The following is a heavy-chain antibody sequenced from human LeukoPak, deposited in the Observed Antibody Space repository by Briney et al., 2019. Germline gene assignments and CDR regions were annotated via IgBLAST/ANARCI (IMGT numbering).Heavy chain of an antibody. V-gene: IGHV1-18*01. D-gene: IGHD2-2*01. CDR1: GYTFTSYG. CDR3: ARVPYCSSTSCLYYYGMDV. J-gene: IGHJ6*02. CDR2: ISAYNGNT. Sequence: GASVKVSCKASGYTFTSYGISWVRQAPGQGLERMGWISAYNGNTNYAQKLQGRVTMTTDTSTSTAYMELRSLRSDDTAVYYCARVPYCSSTSCLYYYGMDVWGQGTTVTVSS.